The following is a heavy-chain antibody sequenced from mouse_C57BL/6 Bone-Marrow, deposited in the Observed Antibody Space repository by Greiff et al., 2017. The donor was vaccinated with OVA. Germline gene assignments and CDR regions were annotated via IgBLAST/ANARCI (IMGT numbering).Heavy chain of an antibody. V-gene: IGHV14-2*01. CDR1: GFNFTDYY. Sequence: VQLQQSGAELVKPGASVKLSCTASGFNFTDYYMHWVKQRTEQGLEWIGRIDPEDGDTKYAPKFQGKATITADTSSNTAYLQLSSLTSEDTAVDYCAIKGYGSSCDYWGQGTTLTVSS. D-gene: IGHD1-1*01. J-gene: IGHJ2*01. CDR2: IDPEDGDT. CDR3: AIKGYGSSCDY.